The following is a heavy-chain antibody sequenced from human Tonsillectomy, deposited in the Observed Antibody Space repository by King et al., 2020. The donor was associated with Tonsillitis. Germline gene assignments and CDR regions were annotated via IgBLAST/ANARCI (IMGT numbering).Heavy chain of an antibody. CDR1: GFTVGTNY. D-gene: IGHD6-13*01. V-gene: IGHV3-53*01. Sequence: VQLVESGGGLIQPGGSLRLSCVASGFTVGTNYMSWVRQAPGKGLEWVSVIYGGGSTFYADSVKGRFTVSSDNSKNTLYLQMNRLRTEDTAVYYCARTSPGIAAAGTINFDCWGQGTQVTVSS. CDR2: IYGGGST. CDR3: ARTSPGIAAAGTINFDC. J-gene: IGHJ4*02.